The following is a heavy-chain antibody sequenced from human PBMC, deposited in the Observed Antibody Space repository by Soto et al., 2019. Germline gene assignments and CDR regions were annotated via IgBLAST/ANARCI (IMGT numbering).Heavy chain of an antibody. J-gene: IGHJ5*02. CDR2: ISYRGST. CDR1: AGSLTTSY. CDR3: ASSGIVGREVNTWFDP. Sequence: LSLACTVYAGSLTTSYWCWIRQLLGKALEWIGYISYRGSTNYNPSLKSRLTISIDTSKSQISLKLTSMTTADTAVYYCASSGIVGREVNTWFDPWGQGTLVTVSS. V-gene: IGHV4-59*01. D-gene: IGHD3-22*01.